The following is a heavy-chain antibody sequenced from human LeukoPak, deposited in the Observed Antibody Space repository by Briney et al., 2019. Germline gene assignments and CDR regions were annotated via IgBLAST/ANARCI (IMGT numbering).Heavy chain of an antibody. CDR3: ARDRGPCTA. V-gene: IGHV3-11*01. J-gene: IGHJ4*02. Sequence: LSPTCAVYGGSFSGYYWSWIRQPPGKGLEWISYIDTSSSTIYYADSVKGRFTISRDNAKNSLFLQMNSLRAEDTAVYYCARDRGPCTAWGQGTLVTVSS. CDR1: GGSFSGYY. CDR2: IDTSSSTI. D-gene: IGHD1-26*01.